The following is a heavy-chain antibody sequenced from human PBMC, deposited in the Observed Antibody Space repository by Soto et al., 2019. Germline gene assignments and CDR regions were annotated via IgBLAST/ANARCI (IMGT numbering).Heavy chain of an antibody. D-gene: IGHD4-17*01. V-gene: IGHV3-7*01. CDR2: LNRDGSQK. J-gene: IGHJ4*02. CDR1: GFTFRNDW. Sequence: GGSLRLSCAASGFTFRNDWMTWVRQAPGKGLEWVANLNRDGSQKYYVDSVKGRFTVSRDNAKNSLFLQLNSLRAEDTAVYYCARGQTTAYWGQGTLVTVSS. CDR3: ARGQTTAY.